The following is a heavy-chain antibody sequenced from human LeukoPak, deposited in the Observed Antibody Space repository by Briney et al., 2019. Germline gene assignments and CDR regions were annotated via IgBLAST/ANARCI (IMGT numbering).Heavy chain of an antibody. D-gene: IGHD6-13*01. J-gene: IGHJ4*02. CDR3: AKDLQLVQGVFDY. Sequence: GGSLRLSCAASGFTVSSNYMSWVRQAPGKGLEWVSVIYSGGDIYYAHSVKGRFTISRDSSKNTLYLQMSTLRVEDTAVYYCAKDLQLVQGVFDYWGQGTLVTVSS. CDR1: GFTVSSNY. CDR2: IYSGGDI. V-gene: IGHV3-53*01.